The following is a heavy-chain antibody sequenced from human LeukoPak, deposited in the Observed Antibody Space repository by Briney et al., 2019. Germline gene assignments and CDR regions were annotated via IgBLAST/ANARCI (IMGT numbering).Heavy chain of an antibody. Sequence: SETPSLTCTVSGGSVSSGSYYWSWIRQPPGKGLEWIGYIYYSGSTNYNPSLKSRVTISVDTSKNQFSLKLSSVTAADTAVYYCARVRDGYNSEPYDAFDIWGQGTMVTVSS. CDR1: GGSVSSGSYY. CDR2: IYYSGST. CDR3: ARVRDGYNSEPYDAFDI. D-gene: IGHD5-24*01. V-gene: IGHV4-61*01. J-gene: IGHJ3*02.